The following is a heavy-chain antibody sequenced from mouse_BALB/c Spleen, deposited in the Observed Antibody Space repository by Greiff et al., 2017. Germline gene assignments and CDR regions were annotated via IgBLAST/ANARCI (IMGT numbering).Heavy chain of an antibody. D-gene: IGHD1-1*01. CDR1: GFAFSSYD. J-gene: IGHJ4*01. Sequence: EVMLVESGGGLVKPGGSLKLSCAASGFAFSSYDMSWVRQTPEKRLEWVAYISSGGGSTYYPDTVKGRFTISRDNAKNTLYLQMSSLKSEDTAMYYCARLDITTVVGAMDYWGQGTSVTVSS. CDR3: ARLDITTVVGAMDY. V-gene: IGHV5-12-1*01. CDR2: ISSGGGST.